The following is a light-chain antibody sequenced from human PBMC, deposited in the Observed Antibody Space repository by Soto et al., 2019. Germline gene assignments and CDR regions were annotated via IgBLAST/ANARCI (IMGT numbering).Light chain of an antibody. CDR2: EVR. V-gene: IGLV2-14*01. CDR1: SRDIGAYNL. CDR3: SSFAGSNNFPYV. Sequence: QSALTQPASLSGSPGQSITISCSGTSRDIGAYNLVSWYQQLPGKAPKLLIYEVRSRPSGISYRFSGSKSGTTASLTISSLLPEDEADYYCSSFAGSNNFPYVFGTGTKLTVL. J-gene: IGLJ1*01.